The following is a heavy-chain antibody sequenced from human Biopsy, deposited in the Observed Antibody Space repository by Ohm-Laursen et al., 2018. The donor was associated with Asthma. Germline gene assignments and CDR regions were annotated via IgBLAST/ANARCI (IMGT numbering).Heavy chain of an antibody. CDR2: IYYIGST. V-gene: IGHV4-30-4*01. Sequence: SQTLSLTCPVSGGSISSGAYYWSWVRQPPGKGLEWIGYIYYIGSTYYNPSLKSRVVISLDTSKNQFSLKLSSVTAADTAVYFCARRGGVRRYFDYWGQGTLVTVSS. CDR1: GGSISSGAYY. J-gene: IGHJ4*02. CDR3: ARRGGVRRYFDY. D-gene: IGHD3-16*01.